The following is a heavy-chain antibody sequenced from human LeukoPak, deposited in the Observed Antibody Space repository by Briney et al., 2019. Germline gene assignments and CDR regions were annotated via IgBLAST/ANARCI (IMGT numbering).Heavy chain of an antibody. CDR1: GGSISSGGYY. V-gene: IGHV4-31*03. CDR2: IYYSGST. J-gene: IGHJ3*02. Sequence: PSETLSLTCTVSGGSISSGGYYWSWIRQHPGKGLEWIGYIYYSGSTYYNPSLRSRVTISVDTSKNQFSLKLSSVTAADTAVYYCAREGPSFGVIPPPIWGQGTMVTVSS. CDR3: AREGPSFGVIPPPI. D-gene: IGHD3-3*01.